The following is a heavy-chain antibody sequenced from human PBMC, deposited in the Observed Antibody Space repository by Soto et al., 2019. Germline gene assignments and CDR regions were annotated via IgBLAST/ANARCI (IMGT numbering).Heavy chain of an antibody. CDR2: ISTYNGNT. CDR1: GYSFITYG. CDR3: ARDRPTSSIRARDYYYAMDV. J-gene: IGHJ6*02. Sequence: QVQLVQSGAEVKKPGASVKVSCKASGYSFITYGISWVRQAPGQGLEWMGWISTYNGNTKYAQKLQGRVTMTTDTSTTTGYXXXRSLRSDDTXXYYCARDRPTSSIRARDYYYAMDVWGQGTTVTVSS. V-gene: IGHV1-18*01. D-gene: IGHD6-6*01.